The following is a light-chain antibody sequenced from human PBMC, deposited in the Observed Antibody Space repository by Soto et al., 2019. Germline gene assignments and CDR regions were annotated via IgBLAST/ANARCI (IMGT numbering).Light chain of an antibody. CDR3: QQYGNVPLT. Sequence: EVVLTQSPGTLSLSPGEGATLSCRASQSVSNRYFAWYQQKPGQAPRLLIYRVSSRATGIPDRFSGSGPGTDFTLTISRLEPEDFAVYYCQQYGNVPLTFGGGTKVEIK. CDR1: QSVSNRY. CDR2: RVS. V-gene: IGKV3-20*01. J-gene: IGKJ4*01.